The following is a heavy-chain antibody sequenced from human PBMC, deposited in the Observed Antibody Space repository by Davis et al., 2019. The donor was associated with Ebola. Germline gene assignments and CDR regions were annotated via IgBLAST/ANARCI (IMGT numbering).Heavy chain of an antibody. CDR2: INWNSAFI. CDR3: ARDGPNYDIDY. V-gene: IGHV3-9*01. CDR1: GFVFDDHA. Sequence: SLKISCTGSGFVFDDHAIHWVRQAPGKGLEWVAGINWNSAFIVYVDSVKGRFTISRDDSKNTLYLQMNSLRVEDTAVYFCARDGPNYDIDYWGQGTLVTVSA. D-gene: IGHD3-22*01. J-gene: IGHJ4*02.